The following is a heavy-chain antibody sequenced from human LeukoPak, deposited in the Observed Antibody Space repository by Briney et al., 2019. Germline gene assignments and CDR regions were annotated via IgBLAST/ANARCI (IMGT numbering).Heavy chain of an antibody. D-gene: IGHD5-12*01. CDR3: ARDPSNSGYDYLYYIDY. CDR1: GYTFTGYY. V-gene: IGHV1-2*02. Sequence: ASVKVSCKASGYTFTGYYMHWVRQASGQGLEWMGWINPNSGGTNYAQKFQGRVTKTRDTSISTAYMELSRLRSDDTAVYYCARDPSNSGYDYLYYIDYWGQGTLVTVSS. CDR2: INPNSGGT. J-gene: IGHJ4*02.